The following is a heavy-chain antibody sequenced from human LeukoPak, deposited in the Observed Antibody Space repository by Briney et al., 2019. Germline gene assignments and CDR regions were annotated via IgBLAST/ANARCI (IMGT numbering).Heavy chain of an antibody. CDR1: GGSFSGYY. CDR3: ARSPPGDTVIVVVMCFDY. Sequence: SETLSLTCAVYGGSFSGYYWNWIRQPPGKGLEWIGYIYYSGSTNYNPSLKSRVTISVDTSKNQFSLRLSSVTAADTAVYYCARSPPGDTVIVVVMCFDYWGQGTLVTVSS. CDR2: IYYSGST. J-gene: IGHJ4*02. V-gene: IGHV4-59*12. D-gene: IGHD3-22*01.